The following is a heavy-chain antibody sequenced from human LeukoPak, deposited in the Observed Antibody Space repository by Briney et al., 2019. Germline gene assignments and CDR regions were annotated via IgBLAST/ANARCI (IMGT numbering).Heavy chain of an antibody. V-gene: IGHV3-30*02. D-gene: IGHD3-16*01. CDR3: AKDFRFTEYFQH. J-gene: IGHJ1*01. Sequence: GGTLRLSCAASGFTFSRYCMHWVRQAPCNGLEWVSFILYDGSNKYYADSVKGRFTISRDNSKNTLYLQMNSLRAEVTAVYYCAKDFRFTEYFQHWGQGTLVTVSS. CDR1: GFTFSRYC. CDR2: ILYDGSNK.